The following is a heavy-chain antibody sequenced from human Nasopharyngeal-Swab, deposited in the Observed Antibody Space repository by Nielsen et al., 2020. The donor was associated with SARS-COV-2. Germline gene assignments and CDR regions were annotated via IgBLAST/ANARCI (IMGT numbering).Heavy chain of an antibody. D-gene: IGHD2-21*01. CDR2: IYHSGST. V-gene: IGHV4-4*02. CDR3: ARESRVLVVIPVPYNWFDP. J-gene: IGHJ5*02. Sequence: SETLSLTCLVSGGSISSTNWWSWVRQPPGKGLEWIGEIYHSGSTNYNPALKSRVTISVDKSRNQFSLTLSSVTAADTAVYYCARESRVLVVIPVPYNWFDPWGQGILVTVSS. CDR1: GGSISSTNW.